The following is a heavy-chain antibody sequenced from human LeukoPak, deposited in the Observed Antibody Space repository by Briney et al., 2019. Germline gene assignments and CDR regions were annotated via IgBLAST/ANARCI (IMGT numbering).Heavy chain of an antibody. J-gene: IGHJ3*02. V-gene: IGHV1-46*01. Sequence: GASVKVSCKASGYTFASYDINWVRQAPGQGLEWMGIINPSGGSTSYAQKFQGRVTMTRDMSTSTVYMELSSLRSEDTAVYYCAREYSSSWYDAFDIWGQGTMVTVSS. CDR3: AREYSSSWYDAFDI. CDR2: INPSGGST. CDR1: GYTFASYD. D-gene: IGHD6-13*01.